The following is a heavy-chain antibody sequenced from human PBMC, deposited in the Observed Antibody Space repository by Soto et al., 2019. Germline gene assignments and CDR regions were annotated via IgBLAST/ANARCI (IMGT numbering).Heavy chain of an antibody. Sequence: QVQLQESGPGLVKPSGTLSLTCAVYGGSISRGNWWSWVRQPPGKGLEWIGEIYDVGSTNYNPSLMSRVTISVDKSKNQLSMKLSSVTAADTTVYYCAREGDGGYSHGYRGQGTLVTVSS. J-gene: IGHJ4*02. CDR2: IYDVGST. D-gene: IGHD5-18*01. V-gene: IGHV4-4*02. CDR1: GGSISRGNW. CDR3: AREGDGGYSHGY.